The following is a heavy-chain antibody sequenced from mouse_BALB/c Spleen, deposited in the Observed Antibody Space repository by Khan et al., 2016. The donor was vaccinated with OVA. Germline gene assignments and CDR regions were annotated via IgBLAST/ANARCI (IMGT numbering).Heavy chain of an antibody. J-gene: IGHJ2*01. Sequence: QVQLKQSEPGLVAPSQSLSIPCTVPGTSLPSYGVHRVRQPSGKGQEWLGVIWAGGRTNYNSALMYRLSLSKDNSMSQVFLKMNSLQADDTAMYYCARLEDIWGQGTTLTVSS. CDR2: IWAGGRT. CDR1: GTSLPSYG. V-gene: IGHV2-9*02. D-gene: IGHD1-3*01. CDR3: ARLEDI.